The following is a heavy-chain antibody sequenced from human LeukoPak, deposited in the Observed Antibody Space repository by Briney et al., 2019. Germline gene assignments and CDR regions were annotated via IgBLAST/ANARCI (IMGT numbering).Heavy chain of an antibody. Sequence: SETLSLTCTVSGGSISSGGYYWSWIRQPPGKGLEWIGYIYHSGSTYYNPSLKSRVTISVDRSKNQFSLKLSPVTAADTAVYYCARCEIAAAGKAFDYWGQGTLVTVSS. V-gene: IGHV4-30-2*01. CDR3: ARCEIAAAGKAFDY. CDR1: GGSISSGGYY. D-gene: IGHD6-13*01. CDR2: IYHSGST. J-gene: IGHJ4*02.